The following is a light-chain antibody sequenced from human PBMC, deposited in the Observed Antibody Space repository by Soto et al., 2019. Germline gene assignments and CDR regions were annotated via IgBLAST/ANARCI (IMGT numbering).Light chain of an antibody. Sequence: QSALAQPASVSGSPGQSITISCTGTSSDVGLYDYVSWYQQHPGKAPQLMIYAVSNRPSGVSNRFSDSKSGNTASLFISGLQAEDADDYYCRSYTSDSSYVFGSGTKVTVL. J-gene: IGLJ1*01. CDR2: AVS. V-gene: IGLV2-14*01. CDR1: SSDVGLYDY. CDR3: RSYTSDSSYV.